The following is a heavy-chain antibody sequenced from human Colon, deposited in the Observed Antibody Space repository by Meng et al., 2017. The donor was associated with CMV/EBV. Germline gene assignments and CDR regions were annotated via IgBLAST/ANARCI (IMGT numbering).Heavy chain of an antibody. D-gene: IGHD5-24*01. CDR2: IVPIFVTP. CDR1: GGSFSNYA. V-gene: IGHV1-69*12. CDR3: ARARDRDGLYNFDS. J-gene: IGHJ4*02. Sequence: VQRVQSGAEVKKPGASVKVSCRTPGGSFSNYAVSWVRQAPGQGLEWMGGIVPIFVTPNYAQKFQGRVTVTADESTSTAYMELSSLTSEDTAIYYCARARDRDGLYNFDSWGQGTLVTVSS.